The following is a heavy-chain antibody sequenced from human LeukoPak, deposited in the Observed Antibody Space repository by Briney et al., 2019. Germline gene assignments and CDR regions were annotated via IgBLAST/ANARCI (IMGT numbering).Heavy chain of an antibody. V-gene: IGHV3-21*01. Sequence: GGSLRLSCAASGFTFSSYSMNWVRQAPGKGLEWVSSISSSSSYIYYADSVKGRFTISRDNAKNSLYLQMNSLRAEDTAVYYCARGVVVVPAALPNWFDPWGQGTLVTVSS. CDR2: ISSSSSYI. CDR1: GFTFSSYS. D-gene: IGHD2-2*01. J-gene: IGHJ5*02. CDR3: ARGVVVVPAALPNWFDP.